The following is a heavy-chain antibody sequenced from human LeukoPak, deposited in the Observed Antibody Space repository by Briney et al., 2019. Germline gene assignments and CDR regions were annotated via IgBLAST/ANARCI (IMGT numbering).Heavy chain of an antibody. Sequence: ASVKVSCKASGYTFTSYGISWVRQAPGQGLEWMGWISAYNGNTNYAQKLQGRVTMTTDTSTSTAYMELSSLRSEDTAVYYCRVKAPDYYFDYWGQGTLVTVSS. D-gene: IGHD2-8*01. V-gene: IGHV1-18*01. CDR3: RVKAPDYYFDY. CDR1: GYTFTSYG. J-gene: IGHJ4*02. CDR2: ISAYNGNT.